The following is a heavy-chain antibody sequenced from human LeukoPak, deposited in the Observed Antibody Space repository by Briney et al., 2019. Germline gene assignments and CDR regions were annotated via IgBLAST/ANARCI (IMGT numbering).Heavy chain of an antibody. Sequence: GGSLRLSCAASGFTFSIYAMHWVRQAPGKGLEWVAVISYDGSSKYYADSVKGRFTISRDNSKTTLYLQMNSLRAEDTAVYYCARSLAGIPYWGQGTLVTVSS. J-gene: IGHJ4*02. CDR2: ISYDGSSK. V-gene: IGHV3-30-3*01. CDR3: ARSLAGIPY. CDR1: GFTFSIYA. D-gene: IGHD1-14*01.